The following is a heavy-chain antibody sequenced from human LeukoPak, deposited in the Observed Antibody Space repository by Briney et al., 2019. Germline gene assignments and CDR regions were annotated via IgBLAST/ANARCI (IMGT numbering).Heavy chain of an antibody. D-gene: IGHD3-10*01. CDR2: IFYSGST. CDR3: ASSGPGYFDY. J-gene: IGHJ4*02. Sequence: SETLSLTCTLSGGSVSSSSYYWGWIRQPPGKGLEWIGSIFYSGSTYYNPSLKSRVTISVDTSKNQFSLKLSSVTAADTAVYYCASSGPGYFDYWGQGTLVTVSS. CDR1: GGSVSSSSYY. V-gene: IGHV4-39*07.